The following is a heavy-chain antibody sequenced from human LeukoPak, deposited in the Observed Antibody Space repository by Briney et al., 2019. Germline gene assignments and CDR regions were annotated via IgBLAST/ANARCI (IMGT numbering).Heavy chain of an antibody. D-gene: IGHD6-13*01. J-gene: IGHJ4*02. CDR1: GFTFRSYS. Sequence: KTAGSLRLSCAASGFTFRSYSMNWVRQAPGKGLEWVSSISSSSSYIYYADSVKGRFTISRDNAKNSLYLQMNSLRAEDTAVYYCARRLRRPGIAAAGPTPLDYWGQGTLVTVSS. CDR2: ISSSSSYI. CDR3: ARRLRRPGIAAAGPTPLDY. V-gene: IGHV3-21*01.